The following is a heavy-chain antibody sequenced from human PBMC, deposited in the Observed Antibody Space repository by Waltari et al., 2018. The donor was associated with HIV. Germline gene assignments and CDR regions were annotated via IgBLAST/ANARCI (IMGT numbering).Heavy chain of an antibody. CDR3: ARGGNSWYYFDS. J-gene: IGHJ4*02. D-gene: IGHD6-13*01. Sequence: EVQLVESGGGVVRPGGSLRLSCAASGFTFDDYGMSWVRQAPGKGLEWVSVITWNGGSTGYADSVKGRFTISRDNAKNSLYLQMNSLRAEDTALYHCARGGNSWYYFDSWGQGTLVTVSS. V-gene: IGHV3-20*01. CDR1: GFTFDDYG. CDR2: ITWNGGST.